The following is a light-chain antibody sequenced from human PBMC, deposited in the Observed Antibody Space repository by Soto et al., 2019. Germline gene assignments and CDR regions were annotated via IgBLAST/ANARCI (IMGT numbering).Light chain of an antibody. CDR3: SSYTSNSSYTSNNTHVV. CDR2: DVT. CDR1: SSDVGGYNY. J-gene: IGLJ2*01. Sequence: QSALTQPASVSGSPGQSITISCTGTSSDVGGYNYVSWYQHHPGTAPKLMIFDVTYRSSGVSHRFSGSKSGNTASLTISGLQSEDEADYYCSSYTSNSSYTSNNTHVVFGGGTKLTVL. V-gene: IGLV2-14*03.